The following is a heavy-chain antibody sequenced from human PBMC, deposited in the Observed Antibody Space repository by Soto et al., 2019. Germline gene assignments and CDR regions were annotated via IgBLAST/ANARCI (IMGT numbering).Heavy chain of an antibody. D-gene: IGHD2-21*02. J-gene: IGHJ5*02. CDR3: ARNSSDCYGWLDP. CDR2: IIPIFGTA. Sequence: SVKVSCKASGGTFSSYAISWVRQAPGQGLEWMGGIIPIFGTADYAQKFQGRVTITADESTSTAYMELSSLRSDDTAVYYCARNSSDCYGWLDPWGQGTLVTVSS. CDR1: GGTFSSYA. V-gene: IGHV1-69*13.